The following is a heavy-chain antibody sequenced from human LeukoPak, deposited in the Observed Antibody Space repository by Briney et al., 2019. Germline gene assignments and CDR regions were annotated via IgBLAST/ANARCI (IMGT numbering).Heavy chain of an antibody. J-gene: IGHJ4*02. V-gene: IGHV4-30-2*01. CDR1: GGSIRSAGYS. D-gene: IGHD2-15*01. CDR2: SYESGTT. Sequence: SQTLSLTCAVSGGSIRSAGYSWNWIRQPPGKGLEWIGYSYESGTTYYNPSLESRVSISVDRSKNQFSLRLTSVAAADTAVYFCVSQYCDGGNRYPYFDSWGQGTLVTVSS. CDR3: VSQYCDGGNRYPYFDS.